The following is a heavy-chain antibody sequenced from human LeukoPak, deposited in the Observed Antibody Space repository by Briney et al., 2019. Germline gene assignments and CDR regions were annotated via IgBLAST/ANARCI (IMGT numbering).Heavy chain of an antibody. J-gene: IGHJ4*02. CDR3: ARGTDSSGRFNY. V-gene: IGHV1-2*06. Sequence: GASVKVSCKASGYTFTGYYMHWVRQAPGQGLEWVGRINPNSGGTNYAQKFQGRVTMTRDTSISTAYMELSRLRSDDTAVYYCARGTDSSGRFNYWGQGTPVTVSS. CDR2: INPNSGGT. D-gene: IGHD6-19*01. CDR1: GYTFTGYY.